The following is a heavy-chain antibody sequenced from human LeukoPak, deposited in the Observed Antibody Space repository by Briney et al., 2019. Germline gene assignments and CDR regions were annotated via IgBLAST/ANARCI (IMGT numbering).Heavy chain of an antibody. Sequence: PSETLSLTCAVSGGSISSSNWWSWVRQPPGKGREWSGESYHSGITNYNPSLKSRVTISVHKSKNQFSLQLSSVTAADTAVYYCARDPRASSSSWYKPFDYWGQGTLVTVSS. D-gene: IGHD6-13*01. V-gene: IGHV4-4*02. CDR1: GGSISSSNW. CDR3: ARDPRASSSSWYKPFDY. CDR2: SYHSGIT. J-gene: IGHJ4*02.